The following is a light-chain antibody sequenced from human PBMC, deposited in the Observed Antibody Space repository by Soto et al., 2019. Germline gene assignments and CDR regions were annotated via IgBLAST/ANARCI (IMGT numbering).Light chain of an antibody. Sequence: QSVLTQPPSVSAAPGQKVTISCSGSSSNIGSNHVSWYQQLPDTAPKLLIYDNNERPSGIPDRFSGSKSGTSATLGITGLQTGDEADYYCATWDNSLSAVLFGGGTKLTVL. CDR2: DNN. V-gene: IGLV1-51*01. J-gene: IGLJ2*01. CDR3: ATWDNSLSAVL. CDR1: SSNIGSNH.